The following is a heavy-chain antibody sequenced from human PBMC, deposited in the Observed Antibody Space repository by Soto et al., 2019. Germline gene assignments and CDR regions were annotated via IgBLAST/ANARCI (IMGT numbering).Heavy chain of an antibody. CDR3: ARVTRFPDAFDI. J-gene: IGHJ3*02. Sequence: QVHLQQWGAGLLKPSETLSLTCGVYGGSFGTSYWAWIRQSPERGLEWIGEINHNGESNYNPSLKRRVTISLDMSENQFSLKLTPVAAADTAVYYCARVTRFPDAFDIWGQGTPVIVSS. CDR2: INHNGES. CDR1: GGSFGTSY. V-gene: IGHV4-34*01.